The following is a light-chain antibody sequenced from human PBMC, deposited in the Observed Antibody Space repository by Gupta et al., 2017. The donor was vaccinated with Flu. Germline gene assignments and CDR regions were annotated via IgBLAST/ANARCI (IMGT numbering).Light chain of an antibody. J-gene: IGKJ1*01. CDR2: GSS. Sequence: PGILSLSPGERATLSCRASQSVSRYIDWYQQKPGQAPRLLIYGSSSRATGIPDRFSGSGSGTDFTLTISRLEPEDFAVYYCQQQDSSPWTFGQGTKVEVK. CDR1: QSVSRY. V-gene: IGKV3-20*01. CDR3: QQQDSSPWT.